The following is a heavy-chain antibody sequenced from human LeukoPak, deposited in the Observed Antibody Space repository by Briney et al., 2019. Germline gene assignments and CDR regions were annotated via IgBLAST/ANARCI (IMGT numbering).Heavy chain of an antibody. J-gene: IGHJ4*02. V-gene: IGHV4-59*11. CDR2: IDHSGST. D-gene: IGHD5-12*01. CDR1: GGSITSHY. Sequence: SETLSLTCTVSGGSITSHYWSWIRQPPGKGLEWIGYIDHSGSTNYNPSLTSRVTISVDTSKNQFSLKLTYVTAADTAVYYCARDSSGYDYYFDYWGQGSLVTVSS. CDR3: ARDSSGYDYYFDY.